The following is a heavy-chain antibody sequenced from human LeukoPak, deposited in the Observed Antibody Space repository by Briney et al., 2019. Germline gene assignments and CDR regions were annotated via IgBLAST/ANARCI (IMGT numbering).Heavy chain of an antibody. CDR1: GFTFSSYG. J-gene: IGHJ3*02. CDR3: ARDWKRRAFDI. V-gene: IGHV3-33*01. D-gene: IGHD1-1*01. Sequence: GRSLRLSCAASGFTFSSYGMHWVRQAPGKGLEWVAVIWYDGSNKYYADSVKGRFTISRDNAKNSLYLQMNSMRAEDTAVYYCARDWKRRAFDIWGQGTMVTVFS. CDR2: IWYDGSNK.